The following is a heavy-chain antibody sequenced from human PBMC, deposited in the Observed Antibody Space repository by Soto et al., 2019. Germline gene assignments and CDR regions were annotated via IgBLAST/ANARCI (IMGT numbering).Heavy chain of an antibody. V-gene: IGHV3-48*03. J-gene: IGHJ6*02. Sequence: EVQLVESGGGLVQPGGSLRLSCAASGFTFSSYEMNWVRQAPGKGLEWVSYISSSGSTIYYADSVKGRFTISRDNAKNSLYLQMNSLRAEDTAVYYCARDGGYSLRYYYGMDVWRQGTTVNVSS. CDR1: GFTFSSYE. D-gene: IGHD2-21*02. CDR3: ARDGGYSLRYYYGMDV. CDR2: ISSSGSTI.